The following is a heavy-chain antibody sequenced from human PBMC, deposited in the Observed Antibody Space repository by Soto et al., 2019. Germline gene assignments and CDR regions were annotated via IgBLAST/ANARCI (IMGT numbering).Heavy chain of an antibody. V-gene: IGHV3-33*01. D-gene: IGHD6-13*01. J-gene: IGHJ6*03. CDR1: GFTFSSYG. CDR2: IWYDGSNK. Sequence: GGSLRLSCAASGFTFSSYGMHWVRQAPGKGLEWVAVIWYDGSNKYYADSVKGRFTISRDNSKNTLYLQMNSLRAEDTAVYYCARDGLAAAGTILDPSEYYYYYYMDVWGKGTTVTVSS. CDR3: ARDGLAAAGTILDPSEYYYYYYMDV.